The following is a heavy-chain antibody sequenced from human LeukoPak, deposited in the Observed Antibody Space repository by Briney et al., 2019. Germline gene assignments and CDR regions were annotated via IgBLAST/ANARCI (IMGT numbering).Heavy chain of an antibody. Sequence: GGSLRLSCAASGFTFSSCAMSWVRQAPGKGLEWVSAISGSGGSTYYADSVKGRFTISRDNSKHTLYLQMNSLRAEDSTADYSTKDFDSSVRGGFDYWGQGTLVTVSS. CDR1: GFTFSSCA. CDR2: ISGSGGST. V-gene: IGHV3-23*01. CDR3: TKDFDSSVRGGFDY. J-gene: IGHJ4*02. D-gene: IGHD3-22*01.